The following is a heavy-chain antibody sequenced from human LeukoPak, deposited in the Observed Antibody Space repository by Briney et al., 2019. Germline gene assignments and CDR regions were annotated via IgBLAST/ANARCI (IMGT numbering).Heavy chain of an antibody. Sequence: SGTLSLTCAVSGDFFSSTHWWSWVRQPPGKGLEWIGEIHHTGNTNYNPSLKSRVTISVDTSKNQFSLKLSSVTAADTAVYYCARAGSGWSFDYWGQGALVTVSS. CDR2: IHHTGNT. CDR3: ARAGSGWSFDY. CDR1: GDFFSSTHW. V-gene: IGHV4-4*02. J-gene: IGHJ4*02. D-gene: IGHD6-19*01.